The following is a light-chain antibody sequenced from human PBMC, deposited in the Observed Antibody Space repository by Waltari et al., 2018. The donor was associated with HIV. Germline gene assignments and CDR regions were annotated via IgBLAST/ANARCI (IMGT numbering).Light chain of an antibody. J-gene: IGLJ2*01. CDR3: CSYAGRITSVV. CDR2: EVN. Sequence: QSALTQTASVSGSPGQSITISCTGTSRDVGSYNLVSWYQQHPGKAPKRMIYEVNKRPSGVPNRFSGSKSGNTASLTISGLQAEDEGYYYCCSYAGRITSVVFGGGTKLTVL. CDR1: SRDVGSYNL. V-gene: IGLV2-23*02.